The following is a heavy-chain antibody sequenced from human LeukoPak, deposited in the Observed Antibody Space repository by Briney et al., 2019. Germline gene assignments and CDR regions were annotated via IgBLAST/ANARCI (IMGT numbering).Heavy chain of an antibody. CDR1: GGSISSGGYS. CDR2: IYHSGCT. V-gene: IGHV4-30-2*01. D-gene: IGHD2/OR15-2a*01. J-gene: IGHJ4*02. Sequence: SQTLSLTCAVSGGSISSGGYSWSWIRQPPGKGLEWIGYIYHSGCTYYNPSLKSRVTISVDTSKNQFSLKLSSVTAADTAVYYCARDNSDSPFDYWGQGTLVTVSS. CDR3: ARDNSDSPFDY.